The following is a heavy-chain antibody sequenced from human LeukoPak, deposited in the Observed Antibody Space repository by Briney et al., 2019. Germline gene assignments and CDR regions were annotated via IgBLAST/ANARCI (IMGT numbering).Heavy chain of an antibody. V-gene: IGHV5-51*01. CDR3: ARSLTVAREYNYGYGY. Sequence: GESLKISCKGSGYSFPTYWIGWVRQMPGKGLEWMGIVYPGDSDTRYSPSFQGQVTTSADKSISTAYLQWSSLKASDTAMYYCARSLTVAREYNYGYGYWGQGTLVTVSS. D-gene: IGHD5-18*01. CDR2: VYPGDSDT. CDR1: GYSFPTYW. J-gene: IGHJ4*02.